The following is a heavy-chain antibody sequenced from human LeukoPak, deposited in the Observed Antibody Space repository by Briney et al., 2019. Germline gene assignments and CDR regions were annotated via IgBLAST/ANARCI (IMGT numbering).Heavy chain of an antibody. CDR3: ARSYHYYAYFDY. CDR2: IRYDGRNK. Sequence: PGGSLRLSCAGSGFTFSASGMHWVRQAPGKGLEWVAFIRYDGRNKYYADSVKGRFTISRDNSKNTLYLQMNSLRAEDTAVYYCARSYHYYAYFDYWGQGTLVTVSS. D-gene: IGHD3-22*01. CDR1: GFTFSASG. J-gene: IGHJ4*02. V-gene: IGHV3-30*02.